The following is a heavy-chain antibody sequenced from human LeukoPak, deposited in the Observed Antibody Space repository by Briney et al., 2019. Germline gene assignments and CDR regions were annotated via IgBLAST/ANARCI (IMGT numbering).Heavy chain of an antibody. V-gene: IGHV4-59*01. CDR1: SGSICRYY. Sequence: SETLSLTCTVSSGSICRYYWSWMRHPPGKGLVWLGYIYYSGSTNYNPSLKSRVTISVDTSKSQFSLKLSSVTAADTAVYYCARGTYYYDSSVGYWGQGTLVNVSS. CDR2: IYYSGST. D-gene: IGHD3-22*01. CDR3: ARGTYYYDSSVGY. J-gene: IGHJ4*02.